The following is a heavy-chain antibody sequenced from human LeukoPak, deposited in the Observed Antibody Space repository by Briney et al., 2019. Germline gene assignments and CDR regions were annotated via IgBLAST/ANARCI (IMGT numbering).Heavy chain of an antibody. J-gene: IGHJ6*04. CDR1: GVTFSSYA. CDR2: IVPILGTA. Sequence: SVKVSCKATGVTFSSYAISWVRQAPGQRLEWMGGIVPILGTANYAQKFQGRVTITADESTSTAYMELSSLRSEDTAVYYCARGGGWTLDVWGKGTTVTVSS. V-gene: IGHV1-69*13. CDR3: ARGGGWTLDV. D-gene: IGHD6-19*01.